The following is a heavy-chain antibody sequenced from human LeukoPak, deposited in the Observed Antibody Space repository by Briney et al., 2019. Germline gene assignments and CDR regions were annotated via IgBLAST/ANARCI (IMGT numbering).Heavy chain of an antibody. CDR3: ARDSATVTSTSSWFDP. CDR2: ISSSSSYI. D-gene: IGHD4-17*01. J-gene: IGHJ5*02. V-gene: IGHV3-21*01. CDR1: GFTFSSYS. Sequence: GGSLRLSCAASGFTFSSYSMDWVRQAPGKGLGWVSSISSSSSYIYYGDSVKGRFTISRDNAKNSLYLQMNSLRAEDTAVYYCARDSATVTSTSSWFDPWGLGTLVTVSS.